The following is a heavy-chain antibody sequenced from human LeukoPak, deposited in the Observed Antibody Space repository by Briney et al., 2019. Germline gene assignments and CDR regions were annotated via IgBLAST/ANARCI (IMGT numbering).Heavy chain of an antibody. CDR1: GFTFGSLV. V-gene: IGHV3-23*01. CDR2: ISGSGNST. J-gene: IGHJ4*02. Sequence: QPGGSLTLSCAASGFTFGSLVVSCVRQAPERGLEWDSSISGSGNSTYYADSVKGRLTSYRDNRKNTLYLQMNSLRAEDTAVYYCAGILVYCSGGSCPIKDYWGQGTLVTVSS. D-gene: IGHD2-15*01. CDR3: AGILVYCSGGSCPIKDY.